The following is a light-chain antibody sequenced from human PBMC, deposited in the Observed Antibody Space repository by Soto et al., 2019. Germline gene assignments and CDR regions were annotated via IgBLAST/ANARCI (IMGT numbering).Light chain of an antibody. Sequence: QSALTQPPSASGSPGQSVTISCTGTSSDVGGYNYVSWYQQHPGKAPKLMIYEVSKRPSGVPDRFSGSKSGNTASLTVSGLQVEYETDYYCSTSTLFHYWVLGAGRFG. J-gene: IGLJ6*01. V-gene: IGLV2-8*01. CDR2: EVS. CDR3: STSTLFHYWVLGAGR. CDR1: SSDVGGYNY.